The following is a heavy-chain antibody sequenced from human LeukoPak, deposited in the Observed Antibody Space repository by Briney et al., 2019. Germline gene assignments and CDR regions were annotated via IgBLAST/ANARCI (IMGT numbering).Heavy chain of an antibody. J-gene: IGHJ4*02. CDR1: GFTFSNSW. CDR3: EGSAGY. CDR2: IKKDGSEK. D-gene: IGHD6-19*01. Sequence: GGPLRLSCAASGFTFSNSWMSWVRQAPGKGLEWVANIKKDGSEKYYVDSVKGRFTISRDNAKNSLYLQMNSLRVEDTAVYYCEGSAGYWGQGTLVTVSS. V-gene: IGHV3-7*01.